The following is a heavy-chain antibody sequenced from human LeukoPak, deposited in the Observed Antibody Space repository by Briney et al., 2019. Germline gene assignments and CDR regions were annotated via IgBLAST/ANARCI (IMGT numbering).Heavy chain of an antibody. Sequence: GGSLRLSCAASGFTFSSYAMTWVRQAPGRGLEWVSSISGSGDRTYHADSVKGRFTISRDNSKNTLYLQMDTLRAEDTAVYYCAKVLGPVARGYMDVWGKGTSVTVSS. V-gene: IGHV3-23*01. J-gene: IGHJ6*03. D-gene: IGHD2-2*01. CDR3: AKVLGPVARGYMDV. CDR1: GFTFSSYA. CDR2: ISGSGDRT.